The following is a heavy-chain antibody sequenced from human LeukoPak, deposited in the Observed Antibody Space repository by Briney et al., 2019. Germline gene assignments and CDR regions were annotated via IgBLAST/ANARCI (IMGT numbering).Heavy chain of an antibody. Sequence: GESLKISCKGSGYSFTSYWIGWVRQMPGKGLEWMGIIYPSDSNTRYSPSFQGQVTVSADKSLSTAYLQWSSLKASDTAMYYCARGGYTTGWYPGYWGQGTLVTVSS. CDR2: IYPSDSNT. V-gene: IGHV5-51*01. D-gene: IGHD6-19*01. CDR3: ARGGYTTGWYPGY. J-gene: IGHJ4*02. CDR1: GYSFTSYW.